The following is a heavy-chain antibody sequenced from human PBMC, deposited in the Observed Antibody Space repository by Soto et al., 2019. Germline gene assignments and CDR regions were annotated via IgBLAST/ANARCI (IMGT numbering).Heavy chain of an antibody. CDR2: ISADNGNT. CDR1: GYTFTSYG. D-gene: IGHD6-19*01. Sequence: QVQLVQSGAEVKKPGASVKVSCKASGYTFTSYGISWVRQAPGQGLEWMGWISADNGNTNYARRLQGRVTMTTDTSTSTAYMELRGRRSDDTAVYYCASGPSRRLVVLPSTYCYYGMDVWGQGTTVTVSS. J-gene: IGHJ6*02. V-gene: IGHV1-18*01. CDR3: ASGPSRRLVVLPSTYCYYGMDV.